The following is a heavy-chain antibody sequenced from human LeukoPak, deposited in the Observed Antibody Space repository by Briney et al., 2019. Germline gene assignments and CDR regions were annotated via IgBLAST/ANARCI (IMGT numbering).Heavy chain of an antibody. CDR3: ARGAPIRVAVAVTFDP. D-gene: IGHD6-19*01. J-gene: IGHJ5*02. CDR2: INAANGNT. Sequence: ASVKVSCKTSGFTFTTYTMHWVHQAPGQGLEWMGWINAANGNTQYSQKFQGRVTITRDTSATTAYMELSSLRSEDTAVYYCARGAPIRVAVAVTFDPWGQGTLVTVPS. V-gene: IGHV1-3*01. CDR1: GFTFTTYT.